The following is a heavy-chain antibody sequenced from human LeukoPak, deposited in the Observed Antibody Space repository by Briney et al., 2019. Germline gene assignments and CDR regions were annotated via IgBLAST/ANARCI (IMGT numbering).Heavy chain of an antibody. CDR1: GGSISSYY. CDR3: ARSRSWLYYFDY. Sequence: PSETLSLTCTVSGGSISSYYWSWIRQPPGKGLEWIGYIHYSGSTNYNPSLKSRVTISVDTSKNQFSLKLSSVTAADTAVYYCARSRSWLYYFDYWGQGTLVTVSS. V-gene: IGHV4-59*08. CDR2: IHYSGST. J-gene: IGHJ4*02. D-gene: IGHD6-13*01.